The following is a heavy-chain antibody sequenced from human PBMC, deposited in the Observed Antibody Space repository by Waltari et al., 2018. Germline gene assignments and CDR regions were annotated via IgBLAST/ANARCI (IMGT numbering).Heavy chain of an antibody. Sequence: EVQLVESGGGLVKPGGSLRLSCADSGFTFSSYSMTWVRQAPGKGLEWVSSISSSSSYIYYADSVKGRFTISRDNAKNSLYLQMNSLRAEDTAVYYCARGRWLVLNYWGQGTLVTVSS. CDR3: ARGRWLVLNY. J-gene: IGHJ4*02. CDR1: GFTFSSYS. V-gene: IGHV3-21*01. D-gene: IGHD6-19*01. CDR2: ISSSSSYI.